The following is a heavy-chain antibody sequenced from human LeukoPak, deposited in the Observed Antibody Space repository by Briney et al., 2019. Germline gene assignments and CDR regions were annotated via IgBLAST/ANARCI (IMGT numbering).Heavy chain of an antibody. Sequence: ASVKVSCTASGYTFTGYYMHWVRQAPGQGLEWMGRINPNSGGTNYAQKFQGRVTMTRDTSISTAYMELSRLRSDDTAVYYCARVLGGNSNNAHYWGQGTLVTVSS. CDR2: INPNSGGT. D-gene: IGHD4-23*01. CDR3: ARVLGGNSNNAHY. V-gene: IGHV1-2*06. CDR1: GYTFTGYY. J-gene: IGHJ4*02.